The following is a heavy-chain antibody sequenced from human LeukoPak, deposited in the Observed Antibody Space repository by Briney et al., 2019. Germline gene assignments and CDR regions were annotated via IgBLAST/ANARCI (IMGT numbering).Heavy chain of an antibody. CDR3: TRSIVVVTASADY. V-gene: IGHV3-49*03. J-gene: IGHJ4*02. CDR1: GFTFGDYA. CDR2: IRSKGYGGTT. D-gene: IGHD2-21*02. Sequence: GGSLRLSCTASGFTFGDYAMSWFRQAPGEGLEWVGFIRSKGYGGTTEYATSVKGRFTISRDDSKSIAYLQMNSLKTEDTAVYYCTRSIVVVTASADYWGQGTLVTASS.